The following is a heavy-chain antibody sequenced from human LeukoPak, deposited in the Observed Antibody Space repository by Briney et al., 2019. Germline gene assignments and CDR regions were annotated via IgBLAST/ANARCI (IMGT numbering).Heavy chain of an antibody. V-gene: IGHV1-3*01. CDR3: ARGAARSFDY. Sequence: GASVKVSCKASGYTFTSYAMHWVRQAPGQRLEWMGWINAGNGNTKYSQEFQGRVTFTRDASINTAYMELSSLRSEDPAVYYCARGAARSFDYWGQGTLVTVSS. CDR1: GYTFTSYA. J-gene: IGHJ4*02. D-gene: IGHD6-6*01. CDR2: INAGNGNT.